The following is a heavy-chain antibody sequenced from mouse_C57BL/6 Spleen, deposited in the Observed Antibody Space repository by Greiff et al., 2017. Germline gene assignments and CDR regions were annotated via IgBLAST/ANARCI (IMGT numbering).Heavy chain of an antibody. J-gene: IGHJ2*01. CDR2: IDPSDSYT. Sequence: QVQLQQPGAELVMPGASVKLSCKASGYTFTSYWMHWVKQRPGQGLEWIGEIDPSDSYTNYNQKFKGKSTLAVDKSSSTAYMQLSSLTSEDSAVYYCARRIRQGYYFDYWGQGTTLTVSS. D-gene: IGHD2-12*01. V-gene: IGHV1-69*01. CDR3: ARRIRQGYYFDY. CDR1: GYTFTSYW.